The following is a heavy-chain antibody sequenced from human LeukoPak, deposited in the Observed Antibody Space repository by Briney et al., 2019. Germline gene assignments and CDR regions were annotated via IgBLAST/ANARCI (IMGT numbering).Heavy chain of an antibody. V-gene: IGHV3-30-3*01. Sequence: QPGGSLRLSCAASGFTFSSYAMHWVRQAPGKGLEWVAVISYDGSNKYYADSVKGRFTISRDNSKNTLYLQMNSLRAEDTAVYYCARDRSGHWYFDLWGRGTLVTVSS. CDR2: ISYDGSNK. CDR3: ARDRSGHWYFDL. D-gene: IGHD3-16*02. J-gene: IGHJ2*01. CDR1: GFTFSSYA.